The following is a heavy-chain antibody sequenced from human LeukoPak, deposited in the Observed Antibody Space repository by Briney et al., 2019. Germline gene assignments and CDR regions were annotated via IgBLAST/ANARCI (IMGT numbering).Heavy chain of an antibody. CDR2: IIPIFGTA. CDR3: ASGGSGSYRDLGDNWFDP. CDR1: GGTFSSYA. Sequence: SVKVSCKASGGTFSSYAISWVRQAPGQGLEWMGGIIPIFGTANYAQKFQGRVTITTDESTSTAYMELSSLRSEDTAVYYCASGGSGSYRDLGDNWFDPWGKGTLVTVSS. D-gene: IGHD1-26*01. V-gene: IGHV1-69*05. J-gene: IGHJ5*02.